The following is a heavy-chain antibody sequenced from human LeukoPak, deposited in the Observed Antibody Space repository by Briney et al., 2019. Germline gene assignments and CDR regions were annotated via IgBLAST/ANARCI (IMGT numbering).Heavy chain of an antibody. Sequence: NPSETLSPTCTVSGGSISSYYWSWIRQPPGEGLEWIGYIYYSGSTNYNPSLKSRVTISVDTSKNQFSLKLSSVTAADTAVYYCARDYCSSTSCYTYAFDIWGQGTMVTVSS. CDR1: GGSISSYY. V-gene: IGHV4-59*01. J-gene: IGHJ3*02. D-gene: IGHD2-2*02. CDR3: ARDYCSSTSCYTYAFDI. CDR2: IYYSGST.